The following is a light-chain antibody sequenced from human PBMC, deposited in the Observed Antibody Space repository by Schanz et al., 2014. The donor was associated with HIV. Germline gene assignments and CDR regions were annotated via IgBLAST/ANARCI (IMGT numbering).Light chain of an antibody. Sequence: QSALTQPPSASGSPGQSVTISCTGTSSDVGGYNYVSWYQQHPGKAPKLMIYEVSERPSGVPDRFSGSSSGTERFLTISSLQSEDEADYYCQTWGTGIWLFAGGTKLTVL. V-gene: IGLV2-8*01. CDR3: QTWGTGIWL. CDR2: EVS. J-gene: IGLJ3*02. CDR1: SSDVGGYNY.